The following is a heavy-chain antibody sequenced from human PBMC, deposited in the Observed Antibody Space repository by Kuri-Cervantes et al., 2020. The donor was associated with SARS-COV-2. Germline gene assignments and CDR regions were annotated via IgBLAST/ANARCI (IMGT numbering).Heavy chain of an antibody. D-gene: IGHD2-2*01. J-gene: IGHJ5*02. Sequence: SETLSLTCTVSGGSISPYYWTWIRQPPGKGLEWIGYFYYTGTINYNPSLKSRVTISGDTSRNQFSLKLSSVTAADTAVYYCARRPGWFDPWGQGTLVTVSS. CDR3: ARRPGWFDP. CDR2: FYYTGTI. CDR1: GGSISPYY. V-gene: IGHV4-59*12.